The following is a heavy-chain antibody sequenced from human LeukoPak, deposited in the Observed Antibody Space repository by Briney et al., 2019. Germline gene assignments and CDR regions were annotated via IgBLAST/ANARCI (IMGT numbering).Heavy chain of an antibody. J-gene: IGHJ5*02. CDR3: ARVRSTSSRWLDP. V-gene: IGHV3-53*01. CDR2: LYSDGTT. Sequence: GGSLRPSCAASGFSVSSNFMIWVRQAPGKGLEWVSVLYSDGTTYYADSVKGRFTISRGNSKETLYLQMNSLTAEDSAVYYCARVRSTSSRWLDPWGQGTLVTVSS. CDR1: GFSVSSNF. D-gene: IGHD2/OR15-2a*01.